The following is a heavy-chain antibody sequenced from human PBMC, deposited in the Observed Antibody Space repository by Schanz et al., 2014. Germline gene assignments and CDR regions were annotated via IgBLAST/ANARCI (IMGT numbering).Heavy chain of an antibody. CDR1: GYTFTAYF. D-gene: IGHD5-12*01. CDR3: AREKGHGYSGFS. V-gene: IGHV1-2*06. Sequence: QVLLVQSGAEVKQPGASVKVSCKASGYTFTAYFIHWVRQAPGQGLEWMGRINPNTGGTNFAQKFQGRVTMTAPPSLNTAYMDLSWLSSLSPSVYYCAREKGHGYSGFSWGQGTLLAVSS. J-gene: IGHJ5*02. CDR2: INPNTGGT.